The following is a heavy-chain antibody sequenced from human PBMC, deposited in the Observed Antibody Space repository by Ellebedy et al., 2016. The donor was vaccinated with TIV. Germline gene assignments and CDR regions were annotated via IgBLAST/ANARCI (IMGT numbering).Heavy chain of an antibody. V-gene: IGHV5-51*06. CDR2: ISPGGSDT. Sequence: GESLKISCKASGYSFTNYWIGWVRQMPGKGLEWMGIISPGGSDTRYSPSFQGQVTISVDKSITTAYLQWSSLKASDMAMYYCASGGIAVAGTGWPAFDIWGQGTMVTVSS. CDR1: GYSFTNYW. J-gene: IGHJ3*02. D-gene: IGHD6-19*01. CDR3: ASGGIAVAGTGWPAFDI.